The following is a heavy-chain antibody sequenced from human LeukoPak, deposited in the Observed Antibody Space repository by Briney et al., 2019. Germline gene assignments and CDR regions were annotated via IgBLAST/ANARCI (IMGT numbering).Heavy chain of an antibody. J-gene: IGHJ3*02. CDR1: GFTFSYYA. Sequence: PGGSLRPSCAASGFTFSYYAMHWVRQAPGKGLEWVAFISSDGSDKYYADSMKGRFTISRDNSKNTLYLQMTSLRGEDTAMYYCAREGTARDAFDIWGQGTMVTVSS. CDR2: ISSDGSDK. V-gene: IGHV3-30-3*01. CDR3: AREGTARDAFDI. D-gene: IGHD2-21*02.